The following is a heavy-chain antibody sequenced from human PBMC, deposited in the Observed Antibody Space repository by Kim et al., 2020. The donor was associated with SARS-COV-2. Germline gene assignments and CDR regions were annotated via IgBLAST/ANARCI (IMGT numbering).Heavy chain of an antibody. Sequence: SETLSLTCAVYGGSFSGYYWSWIRQPPGKGLEWIGEINHSGSTNYNPSLKSRVTISVDTSKNQFSLKLSSVTAADTAVYYCARGVYSSSSPYAFDIWGQGTMVTVSS. CDR1: GGSFSGYY. J-gene: IGHJ3*02. D-gene: IGHD6-13*01. V-gene: IGHV4-34*01. CDR2: INHSGST. CDR3: ARGVYSSSSPYAFDI.